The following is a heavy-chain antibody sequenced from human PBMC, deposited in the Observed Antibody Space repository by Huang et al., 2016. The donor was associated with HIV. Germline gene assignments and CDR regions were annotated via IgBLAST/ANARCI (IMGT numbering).Heavy chain of an antibody. CDR3: ARGFSYYASDNLGVYYFDS. CDR1: GVGFRGSS. V-gene: IGHV4-34*02. CDR2: INHNGKS. D-gene: IGHD3-10*01. Sequence: QVQLKQWGAGLLKPSEILSLTCAVYGVGFRGSSWTWIRQFPEKGPEWNGDINHNGKSNCNPPLSARVTNSTETSQNHFSLDLASLTDADTALYYCARGFSYYASDNLGVYYFDSWGLGTLVTVST. J-gene: IGHJ4*02.